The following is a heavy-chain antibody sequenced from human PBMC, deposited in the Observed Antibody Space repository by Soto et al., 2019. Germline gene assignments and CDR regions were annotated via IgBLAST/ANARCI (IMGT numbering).Heavy chain of an antibody. CDR1: GGTFSSYA. Sequence: ASVKVSCKASGGTFSSYAISWVRQAPGQGLEWMGGIIPIFGTANYAQKFQGRVTITADESTSTAYMELSSLRSEDTAVYYCARDRRGGYYYYYGMGVWGQGTTVTVSS. V-gene: IGHV1-69*13. CDR3: ARDRRGGYYYYYGMGV. D-gene: IGHD3-16*01. J-gene: IGHJ6*02. CDR2: IIPIFGTA.